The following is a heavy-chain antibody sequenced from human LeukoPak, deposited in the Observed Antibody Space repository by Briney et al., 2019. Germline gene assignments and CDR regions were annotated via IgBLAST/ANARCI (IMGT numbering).Heavy chain of an antibody. CDR2: VSGSGSTV. CDR1: GFTFGDHI. D-gene: IGHD1-1*01. V-gene: IGHV3-48*04. Sequence: PGGSLRLSCAASGFTFGDHIMNWVRQLPGKRLEWVAYVSGSGSTVYYADSVKGRFTISRDNAKNSLYLQMNSLRAEDTAVYYCARDTAGADYWGQGTLVTVSS. CDR3: ARDTAGADY. J-gene: IGHJ4*02.